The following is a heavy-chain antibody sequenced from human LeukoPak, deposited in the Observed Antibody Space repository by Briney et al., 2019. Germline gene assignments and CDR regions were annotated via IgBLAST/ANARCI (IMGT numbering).Heavy chain of an antibody. CDR1: GGSISSGGYY. CDR2: IYYSGST. D-gene: IGHD1-26*01. V-gene: IGHV4-31*03. J-gene: IGHJ4*02. Sequence: SQTLSLTCTVSGGSISSGGYYWSWIRQHPGKGLEWIGYIYYSGSTYYNPSLKSRVTISVDTSKNQFSLKLSSVTAAVTVVYYCASLYSGSYDTGSFDYFNYWGQGTLVTVSS. CDR3: ASLYSGSYDTGSFDYFNY.